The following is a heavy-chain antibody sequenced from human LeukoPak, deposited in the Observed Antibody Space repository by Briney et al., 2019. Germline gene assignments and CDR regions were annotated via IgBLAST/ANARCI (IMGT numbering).Heavy chain of an antibody. J-gene: IGHJ4*02. D-gene: IGHD3-22*01. V-gene: IGHV3-21*04. CDR3: AKDPSYYYDRGYYFDY. Sequence: GGSLRLSCAASGFTFSSYSMNWVRQAPGKGLEWVSSISSSSSYIYYADSVEGRFTISRDNAKNSLYLQMNSLRAEDTAVYYCAKDPSYYYDRGYYFDYWGQGTLVTVSS. CDR1: GFTFSSYS. CDR2: ISSSSSYI.